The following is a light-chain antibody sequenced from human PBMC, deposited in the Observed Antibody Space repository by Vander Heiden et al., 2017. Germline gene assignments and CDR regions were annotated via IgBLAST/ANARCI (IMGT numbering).Light chain of an antibody. CDR3: QQYNSYSWT. V-gene: IGKV1-5*01. J-gene: IGKJ1*01. CDR2: DAS. Sequence: DIQMTQSPSTLSASVGDGVTITCRASQSISTWLAWYQQKPGKAPKLLIYDASSLQSGVPSRFSGSGSGTEFTLTISSLQPDDFAIYYCQQYNSYSWTFGQGTKVEF. CDR1: QSISTW.